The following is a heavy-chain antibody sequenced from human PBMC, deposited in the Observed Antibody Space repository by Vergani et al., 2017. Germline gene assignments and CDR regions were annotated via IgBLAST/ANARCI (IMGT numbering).Heavy chain of an antibody. V-gene: IGHV4-61*02. Sequence: QVQLQESGPGLVKPSQTLSLTCTVPGGSISSGSYYWSWIRQPAGKGLEWIGRIYTSGSTYYNPSLKSRVTISVDTSKNQFSLKLSSVTAADTAVYYCARIGTTVTMGRAFDYWGQGTLVTVSS. CDR2: IYTSGST. CDR1: GGSISSGSYY. CDR3: ARIGTTVTMGRAFDY. J-gene: IGHJ4*02. D-gene: IGHD4-17*01.